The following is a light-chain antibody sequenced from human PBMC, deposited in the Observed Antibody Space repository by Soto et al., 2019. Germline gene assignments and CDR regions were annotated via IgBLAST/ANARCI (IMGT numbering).Light chain of an antibody. Sequence: EIVMTQSPATLSESPGERATLSCRASQSISNNLAWYQHKPGQAPRVLIYGASTRATGIPARFSGSGSGTDFTLAISSLQPEDFATYYCQQSSSTPQTFGGGTKVDIK. V-gene: IGKV3-15*01. CDR3: QQSSSTPQT. CDR1: QSISNN. CDR2: GAS. J-gene: IGKJ4*01.